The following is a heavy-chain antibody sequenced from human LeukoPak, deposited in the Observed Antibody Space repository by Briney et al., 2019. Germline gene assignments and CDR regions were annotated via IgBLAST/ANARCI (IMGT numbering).Heavy chain of an antibody. D-gene: IGHD3-3*01. Sequence: PGGSLRLSCAASGFTFDDYVMHWVRQAPGKGLEWVSLISGDGGSTYYADSVKGRFTISRDNSKNSLYLQINSLRSEDTALCYCAKDGPGVVIMGYFQHWGQGTLVTVSS. J-gene: IGHJ1*01. CDR2: ISGDGGST. CDR3: AKDGPGVVIMGYFQH. CDR1: GFTFDDYV. V-gene: IGHV3-43*02.